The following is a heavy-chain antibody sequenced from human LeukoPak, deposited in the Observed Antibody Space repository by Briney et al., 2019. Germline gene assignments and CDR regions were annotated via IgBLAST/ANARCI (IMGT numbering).Heavy chain of an antibody. D-gene: IGHD2-2*02. J-gene: IGHJ4*02. Sequence: ASVNVSCKVSGYTLTELSMHWVRQAPGKGLEWMGGFDPEDGETIYAQKFQGRVTMTEDTSTDTAYMELSSLRSEDTAVYYCATRHNRVPAAILQPDYWGQGTLVTVSS. V-gene: IGHV1-24*01. CDR1: GYTLTELS. CDR2: FDPEDGET. CDR3: ATRHNRVPAAILQPDY.